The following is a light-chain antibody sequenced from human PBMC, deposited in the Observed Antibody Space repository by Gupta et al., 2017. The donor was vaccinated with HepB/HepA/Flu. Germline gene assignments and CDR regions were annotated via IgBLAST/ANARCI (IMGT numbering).Light chain of an antibody. J-gene: IGLJ1*01. Sequence: QSAVTPPRSASGSPGQSATIFCAGTSTDVGRYNYVSWYQQYPCKAPKLMVYEVSERPSGVPDLFSGSKSGNTASLTVSGLQADDDADYYCSSYAGINNWGVFRTGTKVTVL. CDR2: EVS. V-gene: IGLV2-8*01. CDR3: SSYAGINNWGV. CDR1: STDVGRYNY.